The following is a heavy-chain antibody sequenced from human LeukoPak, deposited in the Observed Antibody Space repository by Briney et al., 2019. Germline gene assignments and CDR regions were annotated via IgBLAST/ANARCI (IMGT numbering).Heavy chain of an antibody. CDR1: EFTFSNFG. CDR3: ARDYYYYDSGSYYTNIAN. D-gene: IGHD3-10*01. J-gene: IGHJ4*02. Sequence: GGSLRLSCAASEFTFSNFGMHWVRQAPGKGLEWVAFIRYDGTNKYYADSVKGRFTISRDNSKNTLYLQMNSLRAEDTAVYYCARDYYYYDSGSYYTNIANWGQGTLVTVSS. V-gene: IGHV3-30*02. CDR2: IRYDGTNK.